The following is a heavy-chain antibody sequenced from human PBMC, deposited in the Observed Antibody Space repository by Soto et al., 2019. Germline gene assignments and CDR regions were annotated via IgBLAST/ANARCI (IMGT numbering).Heavy chain of an antibody. CDR1: GGTFSSYT. Sequence: QVQLVQSGAEVKKPGSSVTVSCKASGGTFSSYTISWVRQAPGQGLEWMGGSISIFGTANYAQKFQGRVTITADESTSTAYMELSSLRSEDTAVYYCARGNHRWLQLWYFDLWGRGTLVTVSS. CDR3: ARGNHRWLQLWYFDL. J-gene: IGHJ2*01. D-gene: IGHD5-12*01. CDR2: SISIFGTA. V-gene: IGHV1-69*12.